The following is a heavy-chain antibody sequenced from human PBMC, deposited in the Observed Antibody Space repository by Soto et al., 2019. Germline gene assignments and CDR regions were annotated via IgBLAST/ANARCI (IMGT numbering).Heavy chain of an antibody. J-gene: IGHJ4*02. CDR2: IKPILNKS. Sequence: QVQLVQSGAEVKKPGSSVRVSCKASGDTFTFYSINWVRQAPGLGLEWMGRIKPILNKSNYAQRFQGRVTMTANKSTCMTHMEMSTLRYEVTAMYYCASSYGSGYRDLDYWGQVALVTVSS. D-gene: IGHD3-10*01. V-gene: IGHV1-69*02. CDR1: GDTFTFYS. CDR3: ASSYGSGYRDLDY.